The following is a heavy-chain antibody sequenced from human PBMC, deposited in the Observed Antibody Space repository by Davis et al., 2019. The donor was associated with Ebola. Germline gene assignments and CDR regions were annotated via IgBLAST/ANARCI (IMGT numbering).Heavy chain of an antibody. CDR1: GGSISSSNW. CDR2: IYHSGST. CDR3: AMDDYSNSRYGMDV. V-gene: IGHV4-4*02. Sequence: SETLSLTCAVSGGSISSSNWWSWVRQPPGKGLEWIGEIYHSGSTYYNPSLKSRVTISVDRSKNQFSLKLSSVTAADTAVYYCAMDDYSNSRYGMDVWGQGTTVTVSS. D-gene: IGHD4-11*01. J-gene: IGHJ6*02.